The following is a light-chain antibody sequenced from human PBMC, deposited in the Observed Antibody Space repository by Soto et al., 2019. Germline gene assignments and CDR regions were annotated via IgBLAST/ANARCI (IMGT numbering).Light chain of an antibody. CDR2: LNSDGSH. CDR1: SGHSNYA. V-gene: IGLV4-69*01. J-gene: IGLJ3*02. Sequence: QPVLTQSPSASASLGASVKLTCTLSSGHSNYAIAWHQQQPEKGPRYLMHLNSDGSHNKGDGIPDRFSGSSSGAERYLTISSLQSEDEADYYCQTWGTGIPWVFGGGTKVTVL. CDR3: QTWGTGIPWV.